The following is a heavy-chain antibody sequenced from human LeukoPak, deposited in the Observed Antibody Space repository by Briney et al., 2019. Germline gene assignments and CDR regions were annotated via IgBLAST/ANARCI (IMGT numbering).Heavy chain of an antibody. CDR2: IKQDGSEK. J-gene: IGHJ4*02. Sequence: GGSLRLSCAASGFMFSSYWMSWVRQAPGKGLEWVANIKQDGSEKYYEDSVKGRFTISRDNAKRSLYLQINSLRAEDTAVYYCVRDGFYSDGSSSYWGQGTLVTVSS. V-gene: IGHV3-7*01. CDR1: GFMFSSYW. D-gene: IGHD3-22*01. CDR3: VRDGFYSDGSSSY.